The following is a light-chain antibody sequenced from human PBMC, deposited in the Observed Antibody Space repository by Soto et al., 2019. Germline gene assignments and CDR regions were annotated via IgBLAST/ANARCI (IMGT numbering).Light chain of an antibody. J-gene: IGKJ2*01. Sequence: DIQMTQSPSSLSASVGDRVTITCRASQSISSYLNWYQQKPGKAPKLLIYAASSLQSGVPSRFSGNGSGTDFTLTISSLQPEDFATYYCQQSHTFGQGTKLEIK. CDR3: QQSHT. CDR2: AAS. CDR1: QSISSY. V-gene: IGKV1-39*01.